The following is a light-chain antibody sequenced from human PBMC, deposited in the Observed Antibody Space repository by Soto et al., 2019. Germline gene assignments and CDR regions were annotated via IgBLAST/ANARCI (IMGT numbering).Light chain of an antibody. CDR1: QGINNY. J-gene: IGKJ3*01. Sequence: DIQLTQSPSFLSASVGDRVTITCLASQGINNYLGWYQQKPGKAPKLLIYAASTLQSGVPSRFSGSGSGTEFTLTISSLQPEDFATYYCQQLNSYPITFGPGTKVDI. CDR2: AAS. CDR3: QQLNSYPIT. V-gene: IGKV1-9*01.